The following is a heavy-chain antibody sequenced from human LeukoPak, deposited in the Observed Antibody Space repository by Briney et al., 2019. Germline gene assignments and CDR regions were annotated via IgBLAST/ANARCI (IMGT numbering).Heavy chain of an antibody. J-gene: IGHJ6*02. CDR3: ARSYGAFEGDTYYYYGMDV. V-gene: IGHV7-4-1*02. D-gene: IGHD2-21*02. CDR2: INTNTGNP. Sequence: ASVTVSCKASGYTFTSNYIHWVRQAPGQGLEWMGWINTNTGNPKSAQGFTERFVFSLDASVSTAYLQISSLKAEDTAVYYCARSYGAFEGDTYYYYGMDVWGQGTTVTVSS. CDR1: GYTFTSNY.